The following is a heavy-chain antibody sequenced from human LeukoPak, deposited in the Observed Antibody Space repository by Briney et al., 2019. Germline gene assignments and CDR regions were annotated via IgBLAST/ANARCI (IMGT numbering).Heavy chain of an antibody. CDR2: ITPIFGTA. Sequence: SVKVSCKASGGTFRSYATSWVRQAPEQGLEWLGGITPIFGTANYAQKFQGRVTITTDESTSTAYMELSSLRSEDTAVYYCARVTVDFWTPPGYYYMDVWGKGTTVTVSS. CDR1: GGTFRSYA. CDR3: ARVTVDFWTPPGYYYMDV. V-gene: IGHV1-69*05. D-gene: IGHD3/OR15-3a*01. J-gene: IGHJ6*03.